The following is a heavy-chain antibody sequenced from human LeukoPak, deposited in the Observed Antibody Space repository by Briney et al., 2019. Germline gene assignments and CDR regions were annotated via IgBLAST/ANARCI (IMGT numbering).Heavy chain of an antibody. J-gene: IGHJ4*02. Sequence: SETLSLTCAVYGGSFSGYYWSWIRQPPGKGLEWIGEINHSGSTNYNPSLKSRVTISVDTSKNQFSLKLSSVTAADTAVYYCARLWFGELAYYFDYWGQGTLVTVSS. V-gene: IGHV4-34*01. D-gene: IGHD3-10*01. CDR1: GGSFSGYY. CDR3: ARLWFGELAYYFDY. CDR2: INHSGST.